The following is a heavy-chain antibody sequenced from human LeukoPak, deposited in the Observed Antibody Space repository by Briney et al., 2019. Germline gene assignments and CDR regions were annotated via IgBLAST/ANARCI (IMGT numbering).Heavy chain of an antibody. Sequence: SETLSLTCFVSGGAMSSYYWSWIRQSPGKGLEWIAYIYNRGSTNYNPSLKSRVTISVDTSKSQFSLKLSSVTAADTAVYYCARDRPSGSGYDPYFDYWGQGTLVTVSS. CDR1: GGAMSSYY. CDR2: IYNRGST. J-gene: IGHJ4*02. CDR3: ARDRPSGSGYDPYFDY. D-gene: IGHD5-12*01. V-gene: IGHV4-4*08.